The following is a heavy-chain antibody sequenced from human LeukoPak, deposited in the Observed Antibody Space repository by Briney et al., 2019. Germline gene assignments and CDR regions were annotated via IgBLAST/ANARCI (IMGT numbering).Heavy chain of an antibody. CDR3: ARDRGGDAFDI. Sequence: ASVKVSCKASGYTFTANYMHWVRQAPGHGLEWMGWINPNSGGTKYAQNFQGRVTMTRDTSISTAYMELSGLRSDDTAVYYCARDRGGDAFDIWGQGTMVTVS. CDR2: INPNSGGT. CDR1: GYTFTANY. D-gene: IGHD3-10*01. J-gene: IGHJ3*02. V-gene: IGHV1-2*02.